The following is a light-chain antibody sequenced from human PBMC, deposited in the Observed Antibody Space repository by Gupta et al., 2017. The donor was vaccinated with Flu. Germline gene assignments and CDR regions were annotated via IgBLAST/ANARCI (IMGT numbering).Light chain of an antibody. CDR3: HQSSSLPIT. J-gene: IGKJ5*01. Sequence: KEKVTITCRASQTIGSNLHWYQQKPDQSPKLLIKYASQSSSGVPSRFSGNGSGTDFTLTINSVEAEDAATYYCHQSSSLPITFGQGTRLETK. CDR1: QTIGSN. V-gene: IGKV6-21*01. CDR2: YAS.